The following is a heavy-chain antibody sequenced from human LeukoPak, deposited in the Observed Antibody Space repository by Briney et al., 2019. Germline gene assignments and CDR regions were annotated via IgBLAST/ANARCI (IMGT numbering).Heavy chain of an antibody. CDR3: ARDALLLLFGEFSDQTPNWYFDL. V-gene: IGHV1-2*02. Sequence: ASVKVSCKASGYTFTGYYMHWVRQAPGQGLEWMGWINPNRGGTNYAQMFQGRVTMTRDTSISTAYMELSRLRSDDTAVYYCARDALLLLFGEFSDQTPNWYFDLWGRGTLVTVSS. CDR1: GYTFTGYY. CDR2: INPNRGGT. J-gene: IGHJ2*01. D-gene: IGHD3-10*01.